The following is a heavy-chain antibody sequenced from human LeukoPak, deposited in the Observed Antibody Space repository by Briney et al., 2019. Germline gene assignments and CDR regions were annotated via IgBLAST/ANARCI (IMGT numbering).Heavy chain of an antibody. D-gene: IGHD4-11*01. CDR3: AIRYSNYRFDP. Sequence: LRLSCAASGFTFSSYAMSWIRQHPGKGLEWIGYIYYSGSTYYNPSLKSRVTISVDTSKNQFSLNLSSVTAADTAVYYCAIRYSNYRFDPWGQGTLVTVSS. CDR1: GFTFSSYA. CDR2: IYYSGST. V-gene: IGHV4-31*02. J-gene: IGHJ5*02.